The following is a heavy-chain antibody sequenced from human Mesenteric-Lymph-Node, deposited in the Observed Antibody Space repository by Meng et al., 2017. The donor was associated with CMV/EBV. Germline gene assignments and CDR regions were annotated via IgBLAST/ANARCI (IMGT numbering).Heavy chain of an antibody. CDR2: ISSSSSYI. D-gene: IGHD2-2*01. V-gene: IGHV3-21*04. CDR3: AKDSSVVVPAARDYFDY. CDR1: GFTFSSYS. Sequence: GESLKISCAASGFTFSSYSMNWVRQAPGKGLEWVSSISSSSSYIYYADSVKARFTISRDNSKNTLYLQMNSLRAEDTAVYYCAKDSSVVVPAARDYFDYWGRGTLVTVSS. J-gene: IGHJ4*02.